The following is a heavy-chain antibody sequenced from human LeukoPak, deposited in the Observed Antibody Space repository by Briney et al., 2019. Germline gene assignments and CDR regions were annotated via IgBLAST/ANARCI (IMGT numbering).Heavy chain of an antibody. CDR2: VSGSGVNT. CDR1: GFTFSSYA. D-gene: IGHD4-17*01. V-gene: IGHV3-23*01. Sequence: QPGGSLRLSCAASGFTFSSYAMSWVRQAPGKGLDWVSTVSGSGVNTYYADSVKGRFTISRDNSKNTLYLQMNSLRAEDTAVYYCASHYGDYSFFDYWGQGTLVAVSS. J-gene: IGHJ4*02. CDR3: ASHYGDYSFFDY.